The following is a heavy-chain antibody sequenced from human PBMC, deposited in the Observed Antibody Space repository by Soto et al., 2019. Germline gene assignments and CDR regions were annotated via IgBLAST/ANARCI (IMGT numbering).Heavy chain of an antibody. V-gene: IGHV1-69*01. Sequence: QVQLVQSGAEVKKPGSSVKVSCKASGGTFSSYAISWVRQAPGQGLEWMGGIIPTFGTANYAQEFQGRVTITADQSTSTAYMELSSLRSEDTAVYYCAMTYYYDSSGSNGASAEYFQHWGQGTLVTVSS. CDR1: GGTFSSYA. CDR2: IIPTFGTA. J-gene: IGHJ1*01. D-gene: IGHD3-22*01. CDR3: AMTYYYDSSGSNGASAEYFQH.